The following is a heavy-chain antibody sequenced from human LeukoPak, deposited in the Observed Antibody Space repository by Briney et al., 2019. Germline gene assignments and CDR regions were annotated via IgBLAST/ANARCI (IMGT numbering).Heavy chain of an antibody. V-gene: IGHV3-30*14. CDR2: ISYDGSNK. Sequence: PGGSLRLSCAASGFTFSSYAMHWVRQAPGKGLEWVAVISYDGSNKYYADSVKGRFTISRDSSINALFLEMNSLRAEDTAVYYCASTMYTSAPTFDYWGQGTLVTVSS. CDR3: ASTMYTSAPTFDY. D-gene: IGHD6-25*01. J-gene: IGHJ4*02. CDR1: GFTFSSYA.